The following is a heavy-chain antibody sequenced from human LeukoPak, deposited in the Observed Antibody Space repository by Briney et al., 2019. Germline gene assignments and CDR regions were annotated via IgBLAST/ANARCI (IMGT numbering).Heavy chain of an antibody. D-gene: IGHD3-22*01. CDR3: ARDFYESSGYFPKGDAFDI. CDR2: INHSGST. CDR1: GGPFSGYY. J-gene: IGHJ3*02. Sequence: PSETLSLTCAVYGGPFSGYYWSWIRQPPGKGLEWIGEINHSGSTNYNPSLKSRVTISVDTSKNQFSLKLSSVTAADTAVYYCARDFYESSGYFPKGDAFDIWGQGTMVTVSS. V-gene: IGHV4-34*01.